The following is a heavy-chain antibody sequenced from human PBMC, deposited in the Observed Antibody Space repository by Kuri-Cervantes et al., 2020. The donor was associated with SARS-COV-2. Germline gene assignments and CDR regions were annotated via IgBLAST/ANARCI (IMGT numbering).Heavy chain of an antibody. J-gene: IGHJ3*02. CDR3: ARDLGDWTPDGFDI. D-gene: IGHD2-21*02. Sequence: GGSLRLSCKASGYTFTSYDINWVRQATGQGLEWMGWMNPNSGNTGYAQKFQGRVTITRNTSTTTAYMELSSLRSEDSAIYYCARDLGDWTPDGFDIWGQGTMVTVSS. CDR1: GYTFTSYD. V-gene: IGHV1-8*03. CDR2: MNPNSGNT.